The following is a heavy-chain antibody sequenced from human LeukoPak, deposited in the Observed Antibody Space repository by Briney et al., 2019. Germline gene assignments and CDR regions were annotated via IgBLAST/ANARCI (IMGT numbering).Heavy chain of an antibody. CDR2: MYSDVNT. CDR1: GXTVSNNY. J-gene: IGHJ4*02. Sequence: GGSLRLSCAASGXTVSNNYVAWVRQAPGKGLGWVSFMYSDVNTYYADSVKGRFTISTDNSENKLYLQMNSLRAEDTAVYYCARGVLGLKPLDYWGQGTLVTVSS. V-gene: IGHV3-53*01. CDR3: ARGVLGLKPLDY. D-gene: IGHD1-26*01.